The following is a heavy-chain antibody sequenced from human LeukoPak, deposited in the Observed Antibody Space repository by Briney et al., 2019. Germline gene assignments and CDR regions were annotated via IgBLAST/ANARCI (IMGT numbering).Heavy chain of an antibody. V-gene: IGHV3-74*01. CDR3: AKDRRSNGD. Sequence: GGSLRLSCAASGFSFSSYWMHWVRQAPGRGLVWVSRLNSDGGGGTYADFVKGRFTISRDNAKNTLYLQMNSLRAEDTAVYYCAKDRRSNGDWGQGSLVTVSS. CDR1: GFSFSSYW. D-gene: IGHD4-17*01. J-gene: IGHJ4*02. CDR2: LNSDGGGG.